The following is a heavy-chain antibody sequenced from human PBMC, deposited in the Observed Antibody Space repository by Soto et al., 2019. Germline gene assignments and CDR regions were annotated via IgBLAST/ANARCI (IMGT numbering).Heavy chain of an antibody. CDR1: GGTFGSYA. D-gene: IGHD3-22*01. J-gene: IGHJ5*02. CDR3: ARDRGPSSGYYPYWFDP. V-gene: IGHV1-69*13. CDR2: IIPIFGTA. Sequence: ASVKVSCKASGGTFGSYAITWVRQAPGQGLEWMGGIIPIFGTANYAQKFQARVTITADESTSTAYMELSSLRSEDTAVYYCARDRGPSSGYYPYWFDPWGQGTLVTVSS.